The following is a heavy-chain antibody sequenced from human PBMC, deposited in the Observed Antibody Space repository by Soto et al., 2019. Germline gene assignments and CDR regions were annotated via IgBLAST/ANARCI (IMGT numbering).Heavy chain of an antibody. CDR2: IWYDGSNK. Sequence: QVKLVESRGGVVQPGRSLRLSCAASGFTFSRYAMHWVRQAPGKGLEWVARIWYDGSNKYYRDSVKGRFAISRDNSKNTVYLQMDSLSAEDTAVYYCARDQGGTCYFDTGCYSFDYWGQGTLVTVSS. CDR3: ARDQGGTCYFDTGCYSFDY. CDR1: GFTFSRYA. D-gene: IGHD3-22*01. J-gene: IGHJ4*02. V-gene: IGHV3-33*01.